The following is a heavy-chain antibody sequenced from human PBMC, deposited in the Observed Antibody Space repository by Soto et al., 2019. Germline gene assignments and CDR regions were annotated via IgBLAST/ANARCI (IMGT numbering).Heavy chain of an antibody. V-gene: IGHV4-59*01. Sequence: PSETLSLTFTVSGGSISSYYRSWIRQPPGKGLEWIGYIYYSGSTNYNPSLKSRVTISVDTSKNQFSLKLSSVTAADTAVYYCARVPSLLYCSSTSCYFDYWGQGTLVTVSS. CDR3: ARVPSLLYCSSTSCYFDY. J-gene: IGHJ4*02. CDR2: IYYSGST. CDR1: GGSISSYY. D-gene: IGHD2-2*01.